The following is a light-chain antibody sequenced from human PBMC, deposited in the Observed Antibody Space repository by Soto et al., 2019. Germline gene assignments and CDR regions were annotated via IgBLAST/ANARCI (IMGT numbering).Light chain of an antibody. V-gene: IGKV3-15*01. J-gene: IGKJ4*01. CDR1: RGIGST. Sequence: EVVXTQSPATLSVSPGERATLSCRASRGIGSTLAWYQQKPGQTPRLLIYDTSTGATGVPGRFIGSRSGTEFTLTITSLQSEDFAIYYCQHYVTWPLAFGGGTRVENK. CDR2: DTS. CDR3: QHYVTWPLA.